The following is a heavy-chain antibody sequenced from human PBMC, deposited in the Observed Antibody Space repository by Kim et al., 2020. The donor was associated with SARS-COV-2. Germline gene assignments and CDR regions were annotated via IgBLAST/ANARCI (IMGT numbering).Heavy chain of an antibody. CDR3: AGWRSLNN. CDR2: IDPEGRAA. Sequence: GGSLRLSCVASGFTLRNMWMNWVRQVPGKGLDWVANIDPEGRAASYVDSVRGRFTVSRDNAQNSLYLQMNSLTDEDTAVYYCAGWRSLNNWGQ. D-gene: IGHD2-21*01. CDR1: GFTLRNMW. J-gene: IGHJ1*01. V-gene: IGHV3-7*01.